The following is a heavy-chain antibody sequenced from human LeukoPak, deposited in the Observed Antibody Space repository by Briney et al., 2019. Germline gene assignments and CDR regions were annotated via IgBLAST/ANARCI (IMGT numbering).Heavy chain of an antibody. CDR1: GGSISSYY. D-gene: IGHD3-22*01. V-gene: IGHV4-59*01. CDR3: AREDSSGYYPSGAFDI. CDR2: IYYSGST. J-gene: IGHJ3*02. Sequence: SETLSLTCTVSGGSISSYYWSWIRQPPGKGLEWIGYIYYSGSTNYNPSLKSRVTISVDTSKNQFSLKLSSVTAADTAVYYCAREDSSGYYPSGAFDIRGQGTMVTVSS.